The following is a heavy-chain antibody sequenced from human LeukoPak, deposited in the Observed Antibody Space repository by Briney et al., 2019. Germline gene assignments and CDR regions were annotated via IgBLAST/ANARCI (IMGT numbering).Heavy chain of an antibody. CDR2: ISSSGSTI. D-gene: IGHD5-12*01. CDR3: ARDVDYSGYAPLFDY. V-gene: IGHV3-48*03. J-gene: IGHJ4*02. CDR1: GFTFSSYE. Sequence: PGGSLRLSCAASGFTFSSYEMNWVRQAPGKGLEWVSYISSSGSTIYYADSVKGRFTISRDNAKNSLYLQMNSLRAEDTAVYYCARDVDYSGYAPLFDYWGQGTLVTVSS.